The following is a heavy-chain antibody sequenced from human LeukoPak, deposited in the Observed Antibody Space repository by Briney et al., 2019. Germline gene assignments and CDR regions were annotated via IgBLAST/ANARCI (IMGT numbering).Heavy chain of an antibody. D-gene: IGHD1-1*01. V-gene: IGHV3-49*04. CDR1: GFSFSNHW. CDR3: TRDRGAYNLYDY. J-gene: IGHJ4*02. CDR2: IRSKAYGETA. Sequence: GGSLRLSCVASGFSFSNHWMTWVRQAPGKGLEWVGFIRSKAYGETADYAASVKGRFTISRDDSKAIAYLQMNSLKAEDTAVYHCTRDRGAYNLYDYWGQGTLVTVSS.